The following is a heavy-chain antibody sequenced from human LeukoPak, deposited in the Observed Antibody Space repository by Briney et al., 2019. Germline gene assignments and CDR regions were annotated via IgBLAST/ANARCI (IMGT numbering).Heavy chain of an antibody. CDR2: INHSGST. Sequence: SETLSLTCTVSGGSISSYYWSWIRQPPGKGLEWIGEINHSGSTNYNPSLKSRVTISVDTSKNQFSLKLSSVTAADTAVYYCARATNYYGSGKRGWFDPWGQGTLVTVSS. CDR1: GGSISSYY. CDR3: ARATNYYGSGKRGWFDP. D-gene: IGHD3-10*01. V-gene: IGHV4-34*01. J-gene: IGHJ5*02.